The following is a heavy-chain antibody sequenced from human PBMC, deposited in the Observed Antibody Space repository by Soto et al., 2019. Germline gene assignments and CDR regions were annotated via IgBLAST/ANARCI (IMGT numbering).Heavy chain of an antibody. D-gene: IGHD1-7*01. Sequence: QAGGSLRLSCAASGFTFSSYGMHWVRQAPGKGLEWVAVISYDGSNKYYADSVKGRFTISRDNSKNTLYLQMNSLRAEDTAVYYCAKASWELELRFNYFDYWGQGTLVTVSS. J-gene: IGHJ4*02. CDR2: ISYDGSNK. V-gene: IGHV3-30*18. CDR1: GFTFSSYG. CDR3: AKASWELELRFNYFDY.